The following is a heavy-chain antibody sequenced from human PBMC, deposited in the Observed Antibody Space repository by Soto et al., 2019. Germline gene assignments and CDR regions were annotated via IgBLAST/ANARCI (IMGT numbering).Heavy chain of an antibody. CDR2: ISYDGSNK. CDR1: GFTFSSYA. CDR3: ARDRGGGGITMVRGRPAYYYGMDV. V-gene: IGHV3-30-3*01. D-gene: IGHD3-10*01. Sequence: QVQLVESGGGVVQPGRSLRLSCAASGFTFSSYAMHWVRQAPGKGLEWVAVISYDGSNKYYADSVKGRFTISRDNSKNTLYLQMNSLGAEDTAVYYCARDRGGGGITMVRGRPAYYYGMDVWGQGTTVTVSS. J-gene: IGHJ6*02.